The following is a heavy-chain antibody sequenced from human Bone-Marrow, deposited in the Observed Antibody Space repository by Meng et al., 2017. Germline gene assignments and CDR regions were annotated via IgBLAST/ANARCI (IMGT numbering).Heavy chain of an antibody. CDR2: ISYDGSNK. Sequence: GGSLRLSCAASGFTFSSYAMHWARRAPGKGLEWVAVISYDGSNKYYADSVKGRFTISRDNSKNTVYLQMNSLRGEDTALYYCAKGGGYSYGYVAFWGQGILVTVSS. J-gene: IGHJ4*02. V-gene: IGHV3-30*07. CDR3: AKGGGYSYGYVAF. D-gene: IGHD5-18*01. CDR1: GFTFSSYA.